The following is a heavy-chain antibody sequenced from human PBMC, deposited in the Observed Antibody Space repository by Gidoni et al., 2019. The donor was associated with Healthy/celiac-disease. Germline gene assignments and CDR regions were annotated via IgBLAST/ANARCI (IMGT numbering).Heavy chain of an antibody. CDR1: GGCVSGYY. V-gene: IGHV4-34*01. Sequence: QVQLQQWGAGRLKPSETRSLTGAVYGGCVSGYYWSWIRQPPGKGLEGIGAINHSGSTHYTPSLNSRFTISVDTSKNQFSLKLSSVTAADTAVYYCARGHRRRYGGNPVGYGYWGQGTLVTVSS. CDR3: ARGHRRRYGGNPVGYGY. D-gene: IGHD4-17*01. CDR2: INHSGST. J-gene: IGHJ1*01.